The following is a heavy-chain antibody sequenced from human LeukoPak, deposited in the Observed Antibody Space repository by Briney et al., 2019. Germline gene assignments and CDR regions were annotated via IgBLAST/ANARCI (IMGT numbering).Heavy chain of an antibody. CDR2: ISYDGSNK. V-gene: IGHV3-30*04. Sequence: PGRSLRLSCVVSGFTFSSYAMHWVRQAPGKGLEWVAVISYDGSNKCYADSVKGRFTISRDNSKNTLYQQMNSLRAEDTAVYYCARGAPPDYWGQGTLVTVSS. CDR1: GFTFSSYA. J-gene: IGHJ4*02. CDR3: ARGAPPDY.